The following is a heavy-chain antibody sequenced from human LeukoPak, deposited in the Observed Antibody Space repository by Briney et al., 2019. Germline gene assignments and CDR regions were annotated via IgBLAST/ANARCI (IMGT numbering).Heavy chain of an antibody. CDR3: AADTKYYYGSGSFRARYYGLDV. Sequence: SVKVSCKASGFTFISSAVEWVRQARGQRLEWIGWIVVGSGNTNYAQKFHERVTITRDMSTSTVYMEPRSLRSEDTAVYYCAADTKYYYGSGSFRARYYGLDVWGQGATVTVSS. J-gene: IGHJ6*02. D-gene: IGHD3-10*01. V-gene: IGHV1-58*01. CDR2: IVVGSGNT. CDR1: GFTFISSA.